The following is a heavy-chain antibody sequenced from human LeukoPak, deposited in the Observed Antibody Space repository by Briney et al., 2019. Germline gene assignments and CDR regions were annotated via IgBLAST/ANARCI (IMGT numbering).Heavy chain of an antibody. Sequence: PGGSLRLSCAASGFSFISYWMSWVRQAPGKGLEWVANIKQDGSAKNYVDSVKGRSTISRDNAKNSLYLQLSSLRAEDTAVYYCAGCAGNSCYFDYWGQGTLVIVSS. V-gene: IGHV3-7*01. CDR3: AGCAGNSCYFDY. J-gene: IGHJ4*02. D-gene: IGHD1-1*01. CDR1: GFSFISYW. CDR2: IKQDGSAK.